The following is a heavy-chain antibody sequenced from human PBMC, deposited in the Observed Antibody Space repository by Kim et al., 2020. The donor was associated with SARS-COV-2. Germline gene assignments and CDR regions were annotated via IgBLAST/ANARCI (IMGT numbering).Heavy chain of an antibody. CDR3: ASRRGYSGYDRDDY. CDR1: GGSFSGYY. Sequence: SETLSLTCAVYGGSFSGYYWSWIRQPPGKGLEWIGEINHSGSTNYNPSLKSRVTISVDTSKNQFSLKLSSVTAADTAVYYCASRRGYSGYDRDDYWGQGTLVTVSS. V-gene: IGHV4-34*01. J-gene: IGHJ4*02. CDR2: INHSGST. D-gene: IGHD5-12*01.